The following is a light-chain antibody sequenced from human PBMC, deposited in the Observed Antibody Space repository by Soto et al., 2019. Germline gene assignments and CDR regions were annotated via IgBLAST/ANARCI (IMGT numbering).Light chain of an antibody. CDR3: MQGRQTPLT. V-gene: IGKV2-28*01. J-gene: IGKJ4*01. Sequence: DIVMTQSPLSLPVTPGEPASISCRSSQSLLHSNGYNCLDWYLQKPGQPPQLLIYLGSNRASGVPDRFSGSGSGTDFTLKISRVEAEDVGTYYCMQGRQTPLTFGGGTKVEIK. CDR1: QSLLHSNGYNC. CDR2: LGS.